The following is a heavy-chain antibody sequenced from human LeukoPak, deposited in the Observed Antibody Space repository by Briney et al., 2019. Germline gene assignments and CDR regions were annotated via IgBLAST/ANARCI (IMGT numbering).Heavy chain of an antibody. V-gene: IGHV3-33*01. CDR2: IWYDGSNK. CDR3: AREDDYYVGEEQDYYYYYGMDV. CDR1: GSTFSSYG. Sequence: PGRSLRLSCAASGSTFSSYGMHWVRQAPGKGLEWVAVIWYDGSNKYYADSVKGRFTISRDNSKNTLYLQMNSLRAEDTAVYYCAREDDYYVGEEQDYYYYYGMDVWGQGTTVTVSS. J-gene: IGHJ6*02. D-gene: IGHD3-10*02.